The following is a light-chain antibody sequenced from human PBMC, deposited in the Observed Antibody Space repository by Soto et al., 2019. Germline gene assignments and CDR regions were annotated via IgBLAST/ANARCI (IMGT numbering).Light chain of an antibody. J-gene: IGKJ5*01. Sequence: DVVMTQTPLSLSVAPGQLASISCKSSQSLLHITGETFLFWYLQKPGQSPQLLIYEVSTRVSGVPDRFSGSGSGTDFTLEISRVETDDVGIYYCMQSTQLPPTFGQGTRLEI. CDR3: MQSTQLPPT. CDR2: EVS. CDR1: QSLLHITGETF. V-gene: IGKV2D-29*02.